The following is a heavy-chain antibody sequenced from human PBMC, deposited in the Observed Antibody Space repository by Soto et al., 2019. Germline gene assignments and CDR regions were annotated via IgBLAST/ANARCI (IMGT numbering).Heavy chain of an antibody. CDR1: GYTLTSYG. CDR2: ISAYNGNT. CDR3: ARAVAGDYYMDV. D-gene: IGHD6-19*01. Sequence: ASVKVSCKASGYTLTSYGSSWVRQAPGQGLEWMGWISAYNGNTNYAQKLQGRVTMTTDTSTSTAYMELRSLRSDDTAVYYCARAVAGDYYMDVWGKGTTVTVSS. J-gene: IGHJ6*03. V-gene: IGHV1-18*01.